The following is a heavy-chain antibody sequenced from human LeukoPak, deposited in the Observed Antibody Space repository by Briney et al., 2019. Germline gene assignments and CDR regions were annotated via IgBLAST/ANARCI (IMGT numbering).Heavy chain of an antibody. V-gene: IGHV4-34*01. J-gene: IGHJ4*02. CDR3: ARGYSYGRYYFDY. D-gene: IGHD5-18*01. Sequence: SETLSLTCAVYGGSFSGYYWSWIRQPPGKGLEWIGEINHSGSTNYNPSLKSRVTISVDTSKNQFSLKLSSVTAADTAVYYCARGYSYGRYYFDYWGQGTLVTVSS. CDR1: GGSFSGYY. CDR2: INHSGST.